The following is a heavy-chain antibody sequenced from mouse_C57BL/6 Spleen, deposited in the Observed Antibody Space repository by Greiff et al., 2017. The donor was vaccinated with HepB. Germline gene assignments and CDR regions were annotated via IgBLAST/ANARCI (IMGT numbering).Heavy chain of an antibody. CDR1: GYTFTDYY. Sequence: VKPGASVKISCKASGYTFTDYYMNWVKQSHGKSLEWIGDINPNNGGTSYNQKFKGKATLTVDKSSSTAYMELRSLTSEDSAVYYCARPAIYYGNYFDYWGQGTTLTVSS. V-gene: IGHV1-26*01. J-gene: IGHJ2*01. D-gene: IGHD2-1*01. CDR2: INPNNGGT. CDR3: ARPAIYYGNYFDY.